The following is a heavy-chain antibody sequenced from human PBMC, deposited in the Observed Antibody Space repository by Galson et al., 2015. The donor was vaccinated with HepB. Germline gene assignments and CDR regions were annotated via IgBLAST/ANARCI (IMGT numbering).Heavy chain of an antibody. CDR1: GGSFSGYY. V-gene: IGHV4-34*01. CDR3: ARVGTYYDILTGYYRVPFDY. J-gene: IGHJ4*02. Sequence: ETLSLTCAVYGGSFSGYYWSWIRQPPGKGLEWIGEINHSGSTNYNPSLKSRVTISVDTSKNQFSLKLSSVTAADTAVYYCARVGTYYDILTGYYRVPFDYWGQGTLVTVSS. CDR2: INHSGST. D-gene: IGHD3-9*01.